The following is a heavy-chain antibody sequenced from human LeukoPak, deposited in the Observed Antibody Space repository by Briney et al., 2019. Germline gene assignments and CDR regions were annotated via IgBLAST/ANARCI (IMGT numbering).Heavy chain of an antibody. CDR2: ISGSGDST. Sequence: GETLRLSCAASGFTFSSYGMSWVRQAPGKGLEWVSTISGSGDSTYYADSVKGRFTISRDNSKNTLYLQMSSLRAEDTAVYYCAKVRSGRNNWFDPWGQGTLVTVSS. CDR3: AKVRSGRNNWFDP. J-gene: IGHJ5*02. V-gene: IGHV3-23*01. CDR1: GFTFSSYG. D-gene: IGHD5-12*01.